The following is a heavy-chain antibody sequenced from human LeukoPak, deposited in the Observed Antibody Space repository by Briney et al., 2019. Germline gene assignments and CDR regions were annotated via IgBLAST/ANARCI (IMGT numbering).Heavy chain of an antibody. V-gene: IGHV3-7*01. CDR3: ARPRSGGTWFFDY. CDR2: IKQDGGQK. J-gene: IGHJ4*02. CDR1: GLTFSNYW. D-gene: IGHD2-15*01. Sequence: PGGSLRLSCAASGLTFSNYWMSWVRQAPGKGLEWVANIKQDGGQKFYVDSVKGRFTISRDNAKNSLHLQMNSLRAEDTAVYYCARPRSGGTWFFDYWGQGTLVTVSS.